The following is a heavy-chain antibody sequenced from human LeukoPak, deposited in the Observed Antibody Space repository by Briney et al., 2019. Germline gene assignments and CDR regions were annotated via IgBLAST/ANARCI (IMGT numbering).Heavy chain of an antibody. CDR2: IGYDGRFK. V-gene: IGHV3-30*04. J-gene: IGHJ4*02. Sequence: PGTSLRLSCVTSGFTFNNYPMHWVRQAPGKGLEWVAVIGYDGRFKFHSDSVKGRFTISRDDSKNTLYLQMNSLRPEGTALYYCARDPKTGSPDYFDYWGQGTLVTVST. CDR1: GFTFNNYP. D-gene: IGHD3-10*01. CDR3: ARDPKTGSPDYFDY.